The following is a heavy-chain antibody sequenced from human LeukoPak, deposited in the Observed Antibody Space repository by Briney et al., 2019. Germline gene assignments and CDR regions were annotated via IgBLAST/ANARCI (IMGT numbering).Heavy chain of an antibody. CDR1: DGFINNYY. D-gene: IGHD6-19*01. CDR2: IYYSGST. V-gene: IGHV4-59*08. Sequence: SETLSLTCTVSDGFINNYYWSWIRQPPGKGLEWIGYIYYSGSTNYNPSLKSRVTISLDTSKNQFSVKLSSVTAADTAVYYCARLRPRSYSSGWYYFDYWGQGTLVTVSS. J-gene: IGHJ4*02. CDR3: ARLRPRSYSSGWYYFDY.